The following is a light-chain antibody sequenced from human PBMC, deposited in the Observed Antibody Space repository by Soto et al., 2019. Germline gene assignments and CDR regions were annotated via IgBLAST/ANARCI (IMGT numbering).Light chain of an antibody. V-gene: IGKV3-15*01. CDR2: VAS. CDR1: QSVSSN. Sequence: EIVMTQSPATLSVSPGERATLSCRASQSVSSNLAWYQQKPGQTPKLLIYVASTSATGIPARFRGSESGTEFTLTIGSLQSEDFAVYYCQQYNVWPLTFGGGTKVEFK. CDR3: QQYNVWPLT. J-gene: IGKJ4*01.